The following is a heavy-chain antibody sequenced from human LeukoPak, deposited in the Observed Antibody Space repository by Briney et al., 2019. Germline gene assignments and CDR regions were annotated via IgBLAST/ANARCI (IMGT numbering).Heavy chain of an antibody. D-gene: IGHD3-3*01. V-gene: IGHV1-46*01. CDR3: ARDHDFWSGYPRDYYYYMDV. Sequence: ASVKVSCKASGYTFTSYYMHWVRQAPGQGLEWMGIINPSGGSTSYAQKFQGRVTMTTDTSTSTAYMELRSLRSDDTAVYYCARDHDFWSGYPRDYYYYMDVWGKGTTVTVSS. CDR1: GYTFTSYY. CDR2: INPSGGST. J-gene: IGHJ6*03.